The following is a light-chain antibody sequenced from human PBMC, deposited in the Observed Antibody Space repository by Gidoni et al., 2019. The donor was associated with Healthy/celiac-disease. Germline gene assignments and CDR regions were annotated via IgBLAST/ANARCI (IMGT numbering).Light chain of an antibody. J-gene: IGKJ1*01. CDR3: QQSYSTPWT. CDR1: QSISSY. Sequence: DIQMTPSPSSLSASVGDRVTITCRASQSISSYLNWYQQKPGKAPKLLIYAASSLQSGVPSRFSGSGSGTDFTLTISSLQPEDFATYYCQQSYSTPWTFGQXTKVEIK. V-gene: IGKV1-39*01. CDR2: AAS.